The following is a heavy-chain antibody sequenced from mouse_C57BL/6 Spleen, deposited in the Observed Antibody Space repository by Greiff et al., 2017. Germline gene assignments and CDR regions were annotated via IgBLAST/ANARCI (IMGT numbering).Heavy chain of an antibody. CDR1: GYTFTDYY. V-gene: IGHV1-76*01. J-gene: IGHJ1*03. D-gene: IGHD1-1*01. CDR2: IYPGSGNT. CDR3: AREGSRGYCDV. Sequence: VKLMESGAELVRPGASVKLSCKASGYTFTDYYINWVKQRPGQGLEWIARIYPGSGNTYYNEKFKGKATLTAEKSSSTAYMQLSSLTSEDSAVYFCAREGSRGYCDVWGTGTTVTVSS.